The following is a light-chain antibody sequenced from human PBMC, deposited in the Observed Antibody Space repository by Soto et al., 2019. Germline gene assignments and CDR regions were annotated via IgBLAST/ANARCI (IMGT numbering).Light chain of an antibody. V-gene: IGKV1-39*01. J-gene: IGKJ4*01. CDR2: AAS. CDR3: QQTYGSPLT. CDR1: QTINNY. Sequence: DIQMTQSPSPLSASVGDRVTITCRASQTINNYLNWYQQRPGKAPQLLVYAASSLQSGVPPRFSGSGSGTEFALTITSLQPEDXATYXCQQTYGSPLTFGGGTKVEIK.